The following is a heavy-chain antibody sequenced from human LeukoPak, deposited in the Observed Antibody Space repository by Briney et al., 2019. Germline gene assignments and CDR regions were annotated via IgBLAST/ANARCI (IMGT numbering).Heavy chain of an antibody. CDR1: GGSISGYY. D-gene: IGHD2-8*02. V-gene: IGHV4-59*01. Sequence: SETLSLTCTVSGGSISGYYWGWLRQPPGKGLEWIGYIYFSGSTNYNPSLKSRVTVSVDTSKNQFSLKLSSVTAADTAVYYCAREGYCAGGVCYNWFDPWGQGTLVTVSS. J-gene: IGHJ5*02. CDR2: IYFSGST. CDR3: AREGYCAGGVCYNWFDP.